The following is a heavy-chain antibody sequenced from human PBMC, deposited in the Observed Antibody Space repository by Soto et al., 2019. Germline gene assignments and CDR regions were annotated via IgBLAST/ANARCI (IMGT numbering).Heavy chain of an antibody. Sequence: GGSLRLSCAASGFTFSGSAMHWVRQASGKGLEWVGRIRSKANSYATAYAASVKGRFTISRDDSKNTAYLQMNSLKTEDTAVYYCTRRGGHYYDSSGYYYGMDVWGQGTTVTVSS. J-gene: IGHJ6*02. D-gene: IGHD3-22*01. CDR3: TRRGGHYYDSSGYYYGMDV. CDR1: GFTFSGSA. V-gene: IGHV3-73*01. CDR2: IRSKANSYAT.